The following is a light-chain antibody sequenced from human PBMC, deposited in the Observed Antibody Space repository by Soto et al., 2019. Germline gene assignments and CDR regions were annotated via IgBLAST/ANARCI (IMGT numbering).Light chain of an antibody. CDR2: VNN. CDR3: QSYDSSLSGVV. CDR1: SSTIGAGFD. V-gene: IGLV1-40*01. J-gene: IGLJ2*01. Sequence: QLVLTQPPSVSGAPGQRVTISCIGSSSTIGAGFDVHWYQHLPGTAPKLLIYVNNNRPSGVPDRFSGSTSGTSASLAITGLQAEDEADYYCQSYDSSLSGVVFGGGTKLTVL.